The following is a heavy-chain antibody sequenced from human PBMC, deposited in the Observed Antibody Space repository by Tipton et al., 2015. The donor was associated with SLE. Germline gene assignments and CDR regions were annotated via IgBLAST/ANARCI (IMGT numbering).Heavy chain of an antibody. CDR1: GFTFSNYA. CDR3: ARDRAMMGDS. J-gene: IGHJ4*02. CDR2: ISYDGSNK. Sequence: LSLTCAASGFTFSNYAMHWVRQAPGKGLEWVAVISYDGSNKYYADSVKGRFTISRDNSKNTLYLQMNSLRAEDTAVYYCARDRAMMGDSWGQGTQVTVSS. D-gene: IGHD3-22*01. V-gene: IGHV3-30*04.